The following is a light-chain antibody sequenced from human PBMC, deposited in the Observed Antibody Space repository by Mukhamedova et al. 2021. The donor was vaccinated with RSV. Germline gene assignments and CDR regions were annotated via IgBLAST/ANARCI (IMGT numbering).Light chain of an antibody. J-gene: IGKJ5*01. Sequence: WYQRRVHGKAPKLLIYDASNLETGVPSRFGGSGSETQFTLTISRLQPEDTATYYCQQYDSFPITFGQGTRLEIK. CDR2: DAS. V-gene: IGKV1-33*01. CDR3: QQYDSFPIT.